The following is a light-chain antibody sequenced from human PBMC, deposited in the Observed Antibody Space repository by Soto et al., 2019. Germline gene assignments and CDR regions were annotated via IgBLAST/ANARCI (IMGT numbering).Light chain of an antibody. J-gene: IGKJ5*01. CDR3: QQLMSYPIT. CDR1: HTISSSY. Sequence: EIVLTQSPGTLSLSPGERATLSCRASHTISSSYLAWYQQKPGQAPRLLMYGISRRATGIPDRFSGSGSGTDFTLTITRLEPEDFAVYYCQQLMSYPITFGQGTRLEIK. CDR2: GIS. V-gene: IGKV3-20*01.